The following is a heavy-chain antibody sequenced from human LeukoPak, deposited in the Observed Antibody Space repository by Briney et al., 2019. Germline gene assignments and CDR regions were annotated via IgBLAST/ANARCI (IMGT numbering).Heavy chain of an antibody. V-gene: IGHV3-23*01. J-gene: IGHJ4*02. CDR1: GFTSSSYA. CDR3: AKGATAVESFDC. D-gene: IGHD5-18*01. Sequence: GGSLRLSCAASGFTSSSYAMSWVRQAPGKGLEWVSGISGSGGSTYYADSVKGRFTISRDISKNTLYLQMNSLRAEDTAVYYCAKGATAVESFDCWGQGTLVTASS. CDR2: ISGSGGST.